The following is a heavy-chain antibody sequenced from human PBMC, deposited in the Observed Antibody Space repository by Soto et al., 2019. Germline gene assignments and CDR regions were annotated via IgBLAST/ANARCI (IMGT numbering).Heavy chain of an antibody. CDR2: IESDGSST. V-gene: IGHV3-74*01. Sequence: EVQLVESGGGLVQPGGSVRLSCVVSGFTFSNYRMHWVRQAPGKGLVWVSRIESDGSSTTYADSVKGRFTISRDNAKNTRYLQMHGLSGEDTAIYYCARDGGGLGYWGQGTLVTVSS. CDR3: ARDGGGLGY. D-gene: IGHD3-10*01. CDR1: GFTFSNYR. J-gene: IGHJ4*02.